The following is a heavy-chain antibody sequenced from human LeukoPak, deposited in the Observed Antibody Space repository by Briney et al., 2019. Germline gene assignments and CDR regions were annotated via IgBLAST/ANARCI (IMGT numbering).Heavy chain of an antibody. V-gene: IGHV3-23*01. CDR3: AKDRSGYSYGWYY. CDR1: GFTLSSFA. J-gene: IGHJ4*02. D-gene: IGHD5-18*01. Sequence: GGSLRLSCAASGFTLSSFAMSWVRQAPGKGLEWVSAISGSGGSTYYADSVKGRFTISRDNSKNTLYLQMNSLRAEDTALYYCAKDRSGYSYGWYYWGQGTLVTVSS. CDR2: ISGSGGST.